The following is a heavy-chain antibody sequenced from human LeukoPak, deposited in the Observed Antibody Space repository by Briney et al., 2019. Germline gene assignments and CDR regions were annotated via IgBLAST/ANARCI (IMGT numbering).Heavy chain of an antibody. D-gene: IGHD6-19*01. J-gene: IGHJ5*02. CDR1: GYTFTSYD. V-gene: IGHV1-8*01. CDR2: MNPNSGNT. CDR3: ARGPYSSGWYEFYGFDP. Sequence: GASVKVSCKASGYTFTSYDINWVRQATGQGLEWMGWMNPNSGNTGYAQKFQGRVTMTRNTSISTAYMELSSLRSEDTAVYYCARGPYSSGWYEFYGFDPWGQGTLVTVSS.